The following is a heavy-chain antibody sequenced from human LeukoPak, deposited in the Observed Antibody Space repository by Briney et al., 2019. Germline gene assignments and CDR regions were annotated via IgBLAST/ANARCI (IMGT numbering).Heavy chain of an antibody. CDR3: AKYVGPSGSNYYGLDV. D-gene: IGHD1-26*01. J-gene: IGHJ6*02. CDR2: ISSSSSYI. CDR1: GFTFSSYS. V-gene: IGHV3-21*01. Sequence: SGGSLRLSCAASGFTFSSYSMNWVRQAPGKGLEWVSCISSSSSYIYYADSMKGRFTISRDNAKNSLYLQMNSLRAEDTAVYYCAKYVGPSGSNYYGLDVWGQGTAVTVSS.